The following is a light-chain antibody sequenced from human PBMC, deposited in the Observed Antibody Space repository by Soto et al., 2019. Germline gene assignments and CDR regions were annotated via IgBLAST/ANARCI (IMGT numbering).Light chain of an antibody. CDR2: DVS. CDR1: SSDVVSYIY. Sequence: QSALTQPRSVSGSPGQSVTISCTGTSSDVVSYIYVSWYQQDTGKAPKLMIYDVSKRPSGVPDRFSGSKSGNTASLAISGLQAEDEADYYCCSYAGSYTLVFGGGTKLTVL. J-gene: IGLJ2*01. V-gene: IGLV2-11*01. CDR3: CSYAGSYTLV.